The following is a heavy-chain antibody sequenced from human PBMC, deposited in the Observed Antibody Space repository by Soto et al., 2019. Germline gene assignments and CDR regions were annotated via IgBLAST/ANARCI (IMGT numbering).Heavy chain of an antibody. J-gene: IGHJ4*01. Sequence: PGGSLRLSCSASGFTFSDHYRTWIRQAPGKGLEWISYISGTSAVTNYADSVKGRFTISRDNAKNSLYLQMNGLRVEDTAVYYCTRDPRLVDYWGQGTRVTVSS. CDR1: GFTFSDHY. CDR3: TRDPRLVDY. D-gene: IGHD3-9*01. CDR2: ISGTSAVT. V-gene: IGHV3-11*05.